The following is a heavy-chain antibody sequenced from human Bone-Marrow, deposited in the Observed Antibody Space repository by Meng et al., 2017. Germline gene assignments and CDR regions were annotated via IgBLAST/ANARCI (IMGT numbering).Heavy chain of an antibody. CDR2: IKQDGSEK. Sequence: GESLKISCAASGFTFSSYWMSWVRQAPGKGLEWVANIKQDGSEKYYVDSVKGRFTISRDNAKNSLYLQMNSLRAEDTAVYYCARDVGYYDFWSGSSWGQGTLVPSPQ. D-gene: IGHD3-3*01. CDR3: ARDVGYYDFWSGSS. J-gene: IGHJ5*02. V-gene: IGHV3-7*01. CDR1: GFTFSSYW.